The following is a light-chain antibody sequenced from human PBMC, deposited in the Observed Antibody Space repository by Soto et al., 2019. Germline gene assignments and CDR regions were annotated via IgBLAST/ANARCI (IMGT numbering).Light chain of an antibody. CDR1: QTVNSR. Sequence: ETVLTQSPATLSSSPGERATLSCRASQTVNSRLAWYQHKPGQAPRLLIYHTSNRATGIPDRFSGSGSGTDFTLTISRLEPEDSAVYYCQQYGTSPETFGQGTKV. CDR2: HTS. V-gene: IGKV3-20*01. CDR3: QQYGTSPET. J-gene: IGKJ1*01.